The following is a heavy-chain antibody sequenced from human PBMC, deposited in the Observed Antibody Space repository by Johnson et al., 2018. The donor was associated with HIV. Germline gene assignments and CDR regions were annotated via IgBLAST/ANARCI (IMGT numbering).Heavy chain of an antibody. J-gene: IGHJ3*02. CDR1: GFTFSDYY. CDR3: ARGWFGVLDAFDI. D-gene: IGHD3-10*01. Sequence: QVQLVESGGGLVKPGGSLRLFCAASGFTFSDYYMTWIRQAPGKGLEWVSYISSSGSTMYYADSVKGRFTISRDNAKNSLYLQMSSLRAEDTALYYCARGWFGVLDAFDIWGQGTMVTVSS. CDR2: ISSSGSTM. V-gene: IGHV3-11*01.